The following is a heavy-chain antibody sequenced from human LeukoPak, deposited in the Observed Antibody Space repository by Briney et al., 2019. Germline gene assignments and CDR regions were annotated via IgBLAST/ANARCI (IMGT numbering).Heavy chain of an antibody. CDR1: GYMFTNYW. D-gene: IGHD2-15*01. J-gene: IGHJ5*02. Sequence: GESLKISCKGSGYMFTNYWIGWVRHMPGKGLEWMGIIYPGDSDIRYSPSFQGQVTISADKSISTAYLQWSSLKASDTAMYYCARQEYCSGGSCYTWFDPWGQGTLVTVSS. CDR2: IYPGDSDI. V-gene: IGHV5-51*01. CDR3: ARQEYCSGGSCYTWFDP.